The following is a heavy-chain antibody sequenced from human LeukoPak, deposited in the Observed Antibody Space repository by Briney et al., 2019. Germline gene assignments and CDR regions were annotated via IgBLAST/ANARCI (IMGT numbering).Heavy chain of an antibody. CDR3: ARVLRGNGMDV. CDR1: GXTVSSYG. Sequence: RGSLRLSWAPSGXTVSSYGMHWVRQAPDEGLEWVGVIWYDGSNKYYADSVKGRFTISRDNSTNTLYLQMNSLRAEVTAVYYCARVLRGNGMDVWGQGTTVTVSS. J-gene: IGHJ6*02. D-gene: IGHD2-15*01. V-gene: IGHV3-33*08. CDR2: IWYDGSNK.